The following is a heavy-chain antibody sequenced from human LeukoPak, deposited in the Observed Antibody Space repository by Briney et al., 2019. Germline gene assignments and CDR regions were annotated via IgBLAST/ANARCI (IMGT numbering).Heavy chain of an antibody. CDR3: AKAPWSGYHYFDY. CDR1: GFTFDSYA. V-gene: IGHV3-23*01. CDR2: ISGSGDAS. Sequence: GGSLRLSCAASGFTFDSYAMSWVRQAPGKGLEWVSAISGSGDASFYADSVKGRFTISRDNSKNTLYLHMNSQRAEDTAVYYCAKAPWSGYHYFDYWGQGTLLTVSS. D-gene: IGHD3-3*01. J-gene: IGHJ4*02.